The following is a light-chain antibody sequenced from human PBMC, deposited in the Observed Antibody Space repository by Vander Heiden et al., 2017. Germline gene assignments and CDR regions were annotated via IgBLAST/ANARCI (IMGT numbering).Light chain of an antibody. CDR2: KND. Sequence: QSVLAQPPSASGTPGQRVTISCSGSASNIGSNTVSWYQHLPGIPPKLLIYKNDQRPSGVPARASGSKSGTSASLTISGLQSEDEAHYYCASWDDSLNGLVFGAGTKLTVL. CDR1: ASNIGSNT. J-gene: IGLJ2*01. V-gene: IGLV1-44*01. CDR3: ASWDDSLNGLV.